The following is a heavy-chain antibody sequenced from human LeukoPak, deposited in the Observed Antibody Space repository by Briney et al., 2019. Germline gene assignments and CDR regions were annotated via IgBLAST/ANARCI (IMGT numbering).Heavy chain of an antibody. V-gene: IGHV1-18*01. CDR3: ARDVPYYYGSGSYFYGMDV. D-gene: IGHD3-10*01. CDR2: ISAYNGNT. Sequence: ASVKVSCKASGYTLTSYGISWVRQAPGQGLEWMGWISAYNGNTNYAQKLQGRVTMTTDTSTSTAYMELRSLRSDDTAVYYCARDVPYYYGSGSYFYGMDVWGQGTTVTVSS. J-gene: IGHJ6*02. CDR1: GYTLTSYG.